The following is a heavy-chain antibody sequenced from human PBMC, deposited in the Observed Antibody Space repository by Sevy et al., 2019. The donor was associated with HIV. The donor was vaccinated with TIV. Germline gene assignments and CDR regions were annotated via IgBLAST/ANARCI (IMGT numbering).Heavy chain of an antibody. D-gene: IGHD5-18*01. CDR2: IYYSGST. V-gene: IGHV4-30-4*01. CDR3: GTRPDTAMIFDY. CDR1: GGSISSGDYY. Sequence: SETLSLTCTVSGGSISSGDYYWSWLRQPPGKGLEWIGYIYYSGSTYYNPSLKSRVTISVDTSKNQFSLKLSSVTAADTAVYYCGTRPDTAMIFDYWGQGTLVTVSS. J-gene: IGHJ4*02.